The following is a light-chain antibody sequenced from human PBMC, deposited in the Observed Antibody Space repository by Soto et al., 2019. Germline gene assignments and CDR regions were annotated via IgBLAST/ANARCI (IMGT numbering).Light chain of an antibody. V-gene: IGLV1-44*01. CDR2: SNN. CDR3: AVWDDSLNGYV. J-gene: IGLJ1*01. CDR1: ISNIGRNS. Sequence: QSVRTQAPSASGTPGQSVTISCSGSISNIGRNSVTWYQQVPGTAPKLLIHSNNQRPSGVPDRFSGSRSDTSASLGISGLQSEDEADYYCAVWDDSLNGYVFGTGTKVTVL.